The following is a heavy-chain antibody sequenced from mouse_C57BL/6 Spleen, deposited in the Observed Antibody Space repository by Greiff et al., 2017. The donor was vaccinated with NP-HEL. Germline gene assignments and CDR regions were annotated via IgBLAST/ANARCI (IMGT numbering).Heavy chain of an antibody. J-gene: IGHJ4*01. CDR2: IYPRSGNT. Sequence: QVQLQQSGAELARPGASVKLSCKASGYTFTSYGISWVKQRTGQGLEWIGEIYPRSGNTYYNEKFKGKATLTAEKSSSTAYMELRSLTSEDSAVYFCAREWYGSRNAMDYWGQGTSVTVSS. CDR1: GYTFTSYG. D-gene: IGHD1-1*01. V-gene: IGHV1-81*01. CDR3: AREWYGSRNAMDY.